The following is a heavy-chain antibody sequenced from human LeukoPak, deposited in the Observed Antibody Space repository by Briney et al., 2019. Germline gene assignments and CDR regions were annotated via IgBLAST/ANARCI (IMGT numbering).Heavy chain of an antibody. CDR1: GFSFSSYA. Sequence: PGGSLRLSCAASGFSFSSYAMNWVRQAPGKGLEWVSIIFGAGKNTTYYADSVKGRFTVSRDNSKNTLYLQMTSLRPEDTAVYYCAKGRGGVGAGYYYYYMDVWGKGTTVTISS. V-gene: IGHV3-23*03. CDR3: AKGRGGVGAGYYYYYMDV. J-gene: IGHJ6*03. D-gene: IGHD1-26*01. CDR2: IFGAGKNTT.